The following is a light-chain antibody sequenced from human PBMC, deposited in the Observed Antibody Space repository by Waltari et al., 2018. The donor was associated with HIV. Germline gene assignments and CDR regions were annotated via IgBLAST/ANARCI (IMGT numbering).Light chain of an antibody. Sequence: DIQMTQSPSSLSASVGDRLTITCRASQSISSYLNWYQYKPGKAPKLLIYAASSLQSGVPSRFSGRGSGTDFTLTISSLQPEDFATYYCQQSYNTPLTFGAGTKVEIK. J-gene: IGKJ4*01. CDR1: QSISSY. V-gene: IGKV1-39*01. CDR2: AAS. CDR3: QQSYNTPLT.